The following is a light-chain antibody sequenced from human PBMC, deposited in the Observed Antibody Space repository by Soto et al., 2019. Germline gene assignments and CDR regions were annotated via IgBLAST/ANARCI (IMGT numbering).Light chain of an antibody. CDR1: SSDVGGHNY. CDR3: SSSAGSDILLV. Sequence: QSALTQPPSASGSPGQSVTISCTGTSSDVGGHNYVSWYQQHPGKAPKLMIYDVSKRPSGVPDRFSGSKSGNTASLTVSGLQAEDEAYYYCSSSAGSDILLVFGGGTKLTVL. V-gene: IGLV2-8*01. CDR2: DVS. J-gene: IGLJ2*01.